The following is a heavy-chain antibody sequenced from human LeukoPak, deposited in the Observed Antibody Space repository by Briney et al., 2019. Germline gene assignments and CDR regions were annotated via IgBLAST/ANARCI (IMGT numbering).Heavy chain of an antibody. J-gene: IGHJ4*02. D-gene: IGHD5-18*01. Sequence: SETLSLTCTVSGGSLSGFYWSWIRQPPGKGLEWIGYVYYSGNTNYNPSLKSRVTISVDTSKNQFSLKLTSVTAADTAMYYCAREAGYSYGLRSFDYWGQGTLVTVSS. V-gene: IGHV4-59*01. CDR2: VYYSGNT. CDR3: AREAGYSYGLRSFDY. CDR1: GGSLSGFY.